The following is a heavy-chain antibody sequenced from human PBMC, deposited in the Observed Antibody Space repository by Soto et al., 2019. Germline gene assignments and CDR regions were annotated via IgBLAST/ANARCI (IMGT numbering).Heavy chain of an antibody. V-gene: IGHV1-69*13. CDR1: GGTFSSYA. Sequence: GASVKVTCKASGGTFSSYAISWVRQAPGQGLEWMGGIIPIFGTANYAQKFQGRVTITADESTSTAYMELSSLRSEDTAVYYCATRAVVYHPGYPFDAFDIWGQGTMVTVSS. CDR3: ATRAVVYHPGYPFDAFDI. J-gene: IGHJ3*02. CDR2: IIPIFGTA. D-gene: IGHD6-19*01.